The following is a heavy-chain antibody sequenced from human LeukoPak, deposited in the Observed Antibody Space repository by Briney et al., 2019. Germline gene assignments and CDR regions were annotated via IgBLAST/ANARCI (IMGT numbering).Heavy chain of an antibody. CDR3: ARDGPYHILTGYYPRPRAFDY. CDR2: INPSGGST. Sequence: GASVKVSCKASGYTFTSYYMHWVRQAPGQGLEWMGIINPSGGSTSYAQKFPGRVTMTRDTSTSTVYMELSSLRSEDTAVYYCARDGPYHILTGYYPRPRAFDYWGQGTLVTVSS. V-gene: IGHV1-46*01. CDR1: GYTFTSYY. D-gene: IGHD3-9*01. J-gene: IGHJ4*02.